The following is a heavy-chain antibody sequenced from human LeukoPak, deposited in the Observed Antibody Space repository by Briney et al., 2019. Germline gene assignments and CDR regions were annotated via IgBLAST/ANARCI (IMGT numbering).Heavy chain of an antibody. CDR2: INWNCRST. CDR3: ARHSQYYGSGSYYNCFEL. V-gene: IGHV3-20*04. J-gene: IGHJ4*02. D-gene: IGHD3-10*01. CDR1: GFIFDDSD. Sequence: GGSLRLSCAASGFIFDDSDMSWVRQVPGKGMEWVSNINWNCRSTHYAESVKGRFTISRDNAKNSLSLQMNSLTAADTALYYCARHSQYYGSGSYYNCFELWGQGTLVTVSS.